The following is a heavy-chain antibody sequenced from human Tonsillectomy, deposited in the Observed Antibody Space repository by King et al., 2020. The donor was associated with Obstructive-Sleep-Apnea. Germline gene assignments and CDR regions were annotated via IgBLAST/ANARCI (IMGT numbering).Heavy chain of an antibody. D-gene: IGHD6-13*01. CDR2: IYTSGNT. CDR1: GGSISSYY. J-gene: IGHJ4*02. CDR3: ARESRSFYYFDY. Sequence: QLQESGPGLVKPSETLSLTCTVSGGSISSYYWSWIRQPAGKGLEYIGRIYTSGNTNYNPSLKSRVTMSVDTSKNQLSLNLSSVTAADTALYYCARESRSFYYFDYWGQGTLVTVSS. V-gene: IGHV4-4*07.